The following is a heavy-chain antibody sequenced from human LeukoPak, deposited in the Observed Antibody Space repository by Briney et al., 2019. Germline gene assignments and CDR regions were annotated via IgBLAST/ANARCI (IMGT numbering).Heavy chain of an antibody. CDR3: AKDSGYSYGYGDFDY. D-gene: IGHD5-18*01. J-gene: IGHJ4*02. CDR2: ISSSSSYI. Sequence: GGSLRLSCAASGFTFSSYSMNWVRQAPGKGLEWVSSISSSSSYIYYADSVKGRFTISRDNAKNSLYLQMNSLRAEDTALYYCAKDSGYSYGYGDFDYWGQGTLVTVSS. V-gene: IGHV3-21*04. CDR1: GFTFSSYS.